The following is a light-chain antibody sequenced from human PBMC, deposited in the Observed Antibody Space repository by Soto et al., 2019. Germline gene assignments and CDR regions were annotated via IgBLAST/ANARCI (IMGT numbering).Light chain of an antibody. Sequence: QSALTQPRSVSGSPGQSVTISCTGSSSDVGGYNSVSWYQQHPGKAPKLMIYDVSERPSGVPDRFSGSKSGNTASLIISGLQAEDEADYYCCSFAGRYTPYVFGSGTQLTVL. CDR1: SSDVGGYNS. CDR3: CSFAGRYTPYV. CDR2: DVS. J-gene: IGLJ7*01. V-gene: IGLV2-11*01.